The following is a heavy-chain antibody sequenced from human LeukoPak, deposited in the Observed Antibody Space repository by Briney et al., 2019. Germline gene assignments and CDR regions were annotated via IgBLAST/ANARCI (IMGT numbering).Heavy chain of an antibody. V-gene: IGHV1-2*06. J-gene: IGHJ4*02. CDR2: INPNSGGT. CDR1: GYTLTDYY. CDR3: ARVGYYESSGYYEY. Sequence: ASVKVSCKASGYTLTDYYMHWVRQAPGQGLEWMGRINPNSGGTNYAQKFQGRVTMTRDMSISTVYMELSRLRSDDTAVYYCARVGYYESSGYYEYWGQGTLVTVSS. D-gene: IGHD3-22*01.